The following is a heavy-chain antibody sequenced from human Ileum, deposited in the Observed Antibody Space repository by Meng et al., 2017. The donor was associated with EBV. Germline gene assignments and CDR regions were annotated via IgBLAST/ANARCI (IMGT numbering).Heavy chain of an antibody. Sequence: VQSGHRLRNPGSLAKVPCKSPGSTFSVYGITWGPQAPGQGLEWMGRIIPATGTPKYSRKFQDRLTITADKSTSTGYMELHSLTSNDTAVYFCARGTGADYWGQGTLVTVSS. J-gene: IGHJ4*02. CDR2: IIPATGTP. CDR1: GSTFSVYG. D-gene: IGHD3-10*01. V-gene: IGHV1-69*06. CDR3: ARGTGADY.